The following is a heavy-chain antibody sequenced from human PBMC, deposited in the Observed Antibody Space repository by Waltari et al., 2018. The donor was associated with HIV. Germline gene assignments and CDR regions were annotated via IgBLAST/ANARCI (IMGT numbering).Heavy chain of an antibody. V-gene: IGHV3-66*01. CDR3: ARVPRGPYGMDV. CDR1: GFTVSSNF. CDR2: IYSGFGT. Sequence: EVQLVESGGVLVQPGGSLRLSCAASGFTVSSNFMCWVRQAPGKGLEWVSVIYSGFGTYYADSVKGRFTISRDNSKNTLYLQMNSLRAEDTAVYYCARVPRGPYGMDVWGQGTTVTVSS. J-gene: IGHJ6*02.